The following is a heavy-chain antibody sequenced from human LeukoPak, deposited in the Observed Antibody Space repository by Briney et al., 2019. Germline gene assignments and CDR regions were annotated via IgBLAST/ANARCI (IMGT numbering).Heavy chain of an antibody. CDR2: IIPIFGRA. J-gene: IGHJ6*03. CDR1: GGTFSSYA. CDR3: ARYTGTDYYYYYMDV. D-gene: IGHD6-13*01. Sequence: SVKVSCKASGGTFSSYAISWVRQAPGQGLEWMGGIIPIFGRANYAQKFQGRVTITADKSTSTAYMELSSLRSEDTAVYYCARYTGTDYYYYYMDVWGKGTTVTVSS. V-gene: IGHV1-69*06.